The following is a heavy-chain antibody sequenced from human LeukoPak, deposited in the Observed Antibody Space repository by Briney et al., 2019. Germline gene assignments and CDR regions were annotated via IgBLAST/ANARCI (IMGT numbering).Heavy chain of an antibody. CDR2: ISSNGGST. CDR3: ARVNIYYGMDV. V-gene: IGHV3-64*01. D-gene: IGHD3-10*02. J-gene: IGHJ6*02. CDR1: GFTFSSYA. Sequence: GGSLRLSCAASGFTFSSYAMHWVRQAPGKGLEYVSAISSNGGSTYYANSVKGRFTISRDNSKNTLYPQMGSLRAEDMAVYYCARVNIYYGMDVWGQGTTVTVSS.